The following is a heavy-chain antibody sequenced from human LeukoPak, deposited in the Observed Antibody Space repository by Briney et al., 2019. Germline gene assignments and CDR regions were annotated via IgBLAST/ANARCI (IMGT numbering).Heavy chain of an antibody. D-gene: IGHD4-23*01. J-gene: IGHJ5*02. V-gene: IGHV3-53*01. CDR2: IFSGGST. CDR1: GFTFSSFW. CDR3: ARDGRWDGFDP. Sequence: PGGSLRLSCAASGFTFSSFWMSWVRQAPGKGLEWVSLIFSGGSTKYADSVKGRFTISRDNSKNTLFLQMNSLRAEDTAVYYCARDGRWDGFDPWGQGTLVTVSS.